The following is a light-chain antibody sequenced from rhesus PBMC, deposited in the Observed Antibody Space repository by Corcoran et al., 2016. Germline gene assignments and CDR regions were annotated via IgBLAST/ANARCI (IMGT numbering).Light chain of an antibody. CDR1: QGNSKN. CDR3: QQHNSYPRT. CDR2: DAS. V-gene: IGKV1-33*02. J-gene: IGKJ1*01. Sequence: DIQMTQSPSSLSASVGDTVTITCQASQGNSKNLAWYQKKPGKAPKLLNYDASTLHTGVPSRFSGSGSGTVFTLIISSLQPEDFAPYYCQQHNSYPRTFGQGTKVEIK.